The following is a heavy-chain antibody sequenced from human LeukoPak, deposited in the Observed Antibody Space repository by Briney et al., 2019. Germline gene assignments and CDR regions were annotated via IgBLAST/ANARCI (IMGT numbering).Heavy chain of an antibody. Sequence: GGSLRLSCAASGFTFSTYSMNWVRQAPGKGLEWVSSISSDSRYIFYADSLKGRFTMSRDNARNSLYLQMISLRGEDTAVYYCASEHPSYYWGQGTLVTVSS. V-gene: IGHV3-21*01. CDR3: ASEHPSYY. J-gene: IGHJ4*02. CDR1: GFTFSTYS. CDR2: ISSDSRYI.